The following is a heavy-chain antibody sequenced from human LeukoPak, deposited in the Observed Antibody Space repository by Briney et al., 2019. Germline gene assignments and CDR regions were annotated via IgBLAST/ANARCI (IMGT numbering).Heavy chain of an antibody. CDR2: ISGSGVST. J-gene: IGHJ4*02. V-gene: IGHV3-21*01. Sequence: GGSLRLSCAASGFTFSSYSMNWVRQAPGKGLEWVSAISGSGVSTYYVDSVKGRFTISRDNAKNSLYLQMNSLRAEDTAVYYCATMVRGVIAGGGFDYWGQGTLVTVSS. CDR3: ATMVRGVIAGGGFDY. D-gene: IGHD3-10*01. CDR1: GFTFSSYS.